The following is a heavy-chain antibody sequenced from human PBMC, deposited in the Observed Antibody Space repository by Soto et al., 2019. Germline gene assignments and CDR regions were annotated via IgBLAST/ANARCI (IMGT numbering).Heavy chain of an antibody. CDR2: INPSGGST. CDR3: ARGIVVVPAAMEERDYYYGMDV. J-gene: IGHJ6*02. Sequence: ASVKVSCKASGYTFTSYYMHWVRQAPGQGLEWMGIINPSGGSTSYAQKFQGRVTMTRDTSTSTVYMELSSLRSEDTAVYYCARGIVVVPAAMEERDYYYGMDVWGQGTTVTVSS. CDR1: GYTFTSYY. D-gene: IGHD2-2*01. V-gene: IGHV1-46*01.